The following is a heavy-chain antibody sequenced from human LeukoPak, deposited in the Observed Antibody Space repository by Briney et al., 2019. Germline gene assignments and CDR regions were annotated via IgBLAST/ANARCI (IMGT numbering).Heavy chain of an antibody. CDR2: IRQDGSEE. D-gene: IGHD6-19*01. CDR3: ARGSGWYESLDY. Sequence: GGSLRLSCAASGFTFSSYWMSWVRQAPGKGLEWVANIRQDGSEEYYVDSVKGRFTISRDNAKNSLYLQTNSLRGEDTAVYYCARGSGWYESLDYWGQGTLVTVSS. V-gene: IGHV3-7*01. CDR1: GFTFSSYW. J-gene: IGHJ4*02.